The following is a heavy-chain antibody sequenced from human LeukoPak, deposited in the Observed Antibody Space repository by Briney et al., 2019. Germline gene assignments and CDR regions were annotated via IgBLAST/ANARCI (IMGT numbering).Heavy chain of an antibody. D-gene: IGHD5/OR15-5a*01. CDR2: INHSGST. CDR1: GGSFSGYY. CDR3: ARGKFVWAH. J-gene: IGHJ4*02. V-gene: IGHV4-34*01. Sequence: SETLSLTCAVYGGSFSGYYWSWIRQPPGKGLEWIGEINHSGSTNYNPSLKSRVTISVDTSKNQFSLKLSSVTAADTAVYYCARGKFVWAHWGQGTLVTVSS.